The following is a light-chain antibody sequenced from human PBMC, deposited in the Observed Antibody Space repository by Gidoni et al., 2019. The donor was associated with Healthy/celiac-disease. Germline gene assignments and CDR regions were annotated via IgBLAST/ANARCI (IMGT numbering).Light chain of an antibody. Sequence: DIQMTQSPSTLSASVGDRVTITCRASQSISSWLAWYQQKPGKAPTLLIYKASCLESGVPSRFSGSGSGTEFTLTISSLQPDDFATYYCQQYNSYPLTCXGXTKVEIK. CDR3: QQYNSYPLT. J-gene: IGKJ4*01. V-gene: IGKV1-5*03. CDR2: KAS. CDR1: QSISSW.